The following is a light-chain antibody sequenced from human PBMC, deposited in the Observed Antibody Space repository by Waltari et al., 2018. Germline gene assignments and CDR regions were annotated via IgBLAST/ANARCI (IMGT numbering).Light chain of an antibody. CDR3: QQYNHWPPYT. CDR2: VAS. V-gene: IGKV1-39*01. Sequence: IQMTQSPSSLSASVGDRVTITCRASQSISTSLNWYQQIPGKAPKLLIYVASTLQSGVPSRFSGSGSGTDFSLTISSLQSEDFAVYYCQQYNHWPPYTFGQGTKLEIK. CDR1: QSISTS. J-gene: IGKJ2*01.